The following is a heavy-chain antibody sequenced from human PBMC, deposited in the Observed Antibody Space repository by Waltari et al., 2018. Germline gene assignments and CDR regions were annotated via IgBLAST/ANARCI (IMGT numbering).Heavy chain of an antibody. CDR3: ARSRPVTGYFDY. Sequence: QVPLQESAPGLVKPSPTLSRPCTAAGGSVPSGDCSMSWIRQPPGKGLEWIGYIYYSGSTYYNPSLKSRVTISVDTSKNQFSLKLSSVTAADTAVYYCARSRPVTGYFDYWGQGTLVTVSS. D-gene: IGHD2-21*02. J-gene: IGHJ4*02. CDR1: GGSVPSGDCS. V-gene: IGHV4-30-4*08. CDR2: IYYSGST.